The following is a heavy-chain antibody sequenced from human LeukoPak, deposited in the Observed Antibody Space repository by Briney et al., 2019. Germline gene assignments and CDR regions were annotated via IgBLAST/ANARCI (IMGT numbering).Heavy chain of an antibody. J-gene: IGHJ3*02. CDR2: ISGSGGST. CDR3: AKDSREKEWPHDAFDI. V-gene: IGHV3-23*01. D-gene: IGHD3-3*01. CDR1: GFTFSSYA. Sequence: PGGSLRLSCAASGFTFSSYAMSWVRQAPGKGLEWVSAISGSGGSTYYADSVKGRFTISRDNSKNTLYLQMNSLRAEDTAVYYCAKDSREKEWPHDAFDIWGQGTMVTVSS.